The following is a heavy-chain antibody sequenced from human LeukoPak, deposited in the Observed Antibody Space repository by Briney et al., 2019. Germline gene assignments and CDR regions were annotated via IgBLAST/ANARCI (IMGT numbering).Heavy chain of an antibody. J-gene: IGHJ4*02. D-gene: IGHD1-26*01. CDR3: ARLASGSYGPLTPFDY. Sequence: SETLSLTCTVSGGSISSYYWSWIRQPPGKGLEWIGDIYYGGSTNYNPSLKSRVTISVGTSKNQFSLRLSSVTAADTAVYYSARLASGSYGPLTPFDYWGQGTLVTVSS. CDR2: IYYGGST. V-gene: IGHV4-59*08. CDR1: GGSISSYY.